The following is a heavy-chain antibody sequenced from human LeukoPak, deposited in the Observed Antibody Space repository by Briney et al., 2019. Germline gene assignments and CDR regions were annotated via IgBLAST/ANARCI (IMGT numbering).Heavy chain of an antibody. CDR3: ARDGPIAAAGTGYYYGMDV. J-gene: IGHJ6*02. CDR2: IYYSGST. CDR1: GGSLSSYY. D-gene: IGHD6-13*01. Sequence: SETLSLTCTVSGGSLSSYYWSWIRQPPGKGLEWIGYIYYSGSTNYNPSLKSRVTISVDTSKNQFSLKLSSVTAADTAVYYCARDGPIAAAGTGYYYGMDVWGQGTTVTVSS. V-gene: IGHV4-59*12.